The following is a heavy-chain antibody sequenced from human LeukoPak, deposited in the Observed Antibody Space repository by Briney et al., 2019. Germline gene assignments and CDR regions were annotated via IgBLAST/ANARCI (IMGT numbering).Heavy chain of an antibody. CDR2: IKQDGSEK. Sequence: GGSLRLSCAGSGFTFSSYWMSWVRQAPGKGLEWVANIKQDGSEKYYVDSVKGRFTISRDNAKNSLYLQMNSLRAEDTAVYYCASFYGSGSRFYYYYMDVWGKGTTVTVSS. CDR3: ASFYGSGSRFYYYYMDV. J-gene: IGHJ6*03. D-gene: IGHD3-10*01. CDR1: GFTFSSYW. V-gene: IGHV3-7*01.